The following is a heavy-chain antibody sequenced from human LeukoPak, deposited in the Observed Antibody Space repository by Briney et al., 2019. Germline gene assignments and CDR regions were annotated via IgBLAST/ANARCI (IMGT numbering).Heavy chain of an antibody. CDR3: AEGSSGWYPDAFDI. CDR2: ISYDGSNK. D-gene: IGHD6-19*01. Sequence: GRSLRLSCAASGFTFSSYAMHWVRQAPGKGLGWVAVISYDGSNKYYADSVKGRFTISRDNSKNTLYLQMNSLRAEDTAVYYCAEGSSGWYPDAFDIWGQGTMVTVSS. J-gene: IGHJ3*02. CDR1: GFTFSSYA. V-gene: IGHV3-30-3*01.